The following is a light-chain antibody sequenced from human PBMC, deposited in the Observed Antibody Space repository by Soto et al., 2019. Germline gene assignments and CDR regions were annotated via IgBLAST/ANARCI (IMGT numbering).Light chain of an antibody. J-gene: IGLJ1*01. V-gene: IGLV7-46*01. Sequence: QAVETHEPSLTLSPGVTVTLACGSSTGAVTNGHYPYWFQQKPGQAPRTLIYDTTNRHSWTPARFSGSLLGGKAALTLSGAQPEDEAEYYCLLSYNRHYVFGTGTKVTAL. CDR3: LLSYNRHYV. CDR2: DTT. CDR1: TGAVTNGHY.